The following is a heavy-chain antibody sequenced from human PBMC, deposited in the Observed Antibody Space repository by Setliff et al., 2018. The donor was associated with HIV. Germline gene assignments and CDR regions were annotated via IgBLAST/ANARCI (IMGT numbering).Heavy chain of an antibody. Sequence: ASVKVSCKSSGYTFTNYDINWVRQAPGKGLEWMGSFDPKDGKTRYAQKFQGRVTMTEDTSTDTAHMELRSLRSEDTAVYYCVIGSAARPFDYWGQGTLVTVSS. CDR2: FDPKDGKT. D-gene: IGHD6-6*01. CDR1: GYTFTNYD. V-gene: IGHV1-24*01. CDR3: VIGSAARPFDY. J-gene: IGHJ4*02.